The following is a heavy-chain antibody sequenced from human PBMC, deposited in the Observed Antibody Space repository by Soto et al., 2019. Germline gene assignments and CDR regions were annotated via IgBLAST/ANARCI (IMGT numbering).Heavy chain of an antibody. CDR3: ARGGRLPFN. V-gene: IGHV1-8*01. D-gene: IGHD2-15*01. CDR2: MNPNSGNT. CDR1: GYPFTSYD. J-gene: IGHJ4*02. Sequence: GSVKGYFKSSGYPFTSYDINLVRQATGQGLEWMGWMNPNSGNTGYAQKFHGRVTMTRNTSISTAYMELSSLRSEDTAVYYCARGGRLPFNWGQGTMVTVSS.